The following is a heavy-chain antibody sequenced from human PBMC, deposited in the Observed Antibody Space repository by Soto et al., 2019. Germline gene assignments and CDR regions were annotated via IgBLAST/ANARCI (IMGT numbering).Heavy chain of an antibody. CDR3: AKDFVVPCGGDCYSSAFDI. Sequence: PGGSLRLSCAASGFTFSSYGMHWVRQAPGKGLEGVAVISYDGSNKYYADSVKGRFTISRDNSKNTLYLQMNSLRAEDTAVYYCAKDFVVPCGGDCYSSAFDIWGQGTMVTVSS. V-gene: IGHV3-30*18. J-gene: IGHJ3*02. CDR1: GFTFSSYG. D-gene: IGHD2-21*02. CDR2: ISYDGSNK.